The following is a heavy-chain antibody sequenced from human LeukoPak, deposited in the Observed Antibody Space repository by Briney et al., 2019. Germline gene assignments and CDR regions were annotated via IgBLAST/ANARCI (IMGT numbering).Heavy chain of an antibody. CDR3: ARDGCSSTSCYGTFHYYYYYYMDV. CDR1: GFTFSSYS. D-gene: IGHD2-2*01. Sequence: PGGSLRLSCAASGFTFSSYSMNWVRQAPGKGLEWVSYISSSSSTIYYADSVKGRFTISRDNAKNSLYLLMNSLRAEDTAVYYCARDGCSSTSCYGTFHYYYYYYMDVWGKGTTVTVSS. J-gene: IGHJ6*03. V-gene: IGHV3-48*01. CDR2: ISSSSSTI.